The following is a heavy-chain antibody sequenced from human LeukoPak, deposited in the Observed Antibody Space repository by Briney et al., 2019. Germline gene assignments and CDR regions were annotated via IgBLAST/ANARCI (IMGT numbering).Heavy chain of an antibody. CDR1: GFTFSSYS. V-gene: IGHV3-21*01. Sequence: TGGSLRLSCAASGFTFSSYSMNWVRQAPGKGLEWVSSISSSSSYIYYADSVKGRFTISRDNAKNSLYLQMNSLRAEDTAVYYCAAPNYNGSGSCHDYWGQGTLVTVSS. CDR3: AAPNYNGSGSCHDY. CDR2: ISSSSSYI. D-gene: IGHD3-10*01. J-gene: IGHJ4*02.